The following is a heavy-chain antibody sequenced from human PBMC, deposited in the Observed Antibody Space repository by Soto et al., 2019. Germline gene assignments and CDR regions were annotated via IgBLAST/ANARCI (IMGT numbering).Heavy chain of an antibody. CDR1: GYTFTGYY. Sequence: ASVKVSCKASGYTFTGYYMHWVRQAPGQGLERMGWINPNSGGTNYAQKFQGWVTMTRDTSISTAYMELSRLRSDDTAVYYSASLPPLIRGGYGSYYYYGMDVWGQGTTVTVSS. V-gene: IGHV1-2*04. D-gene: IGHD5-18*01. CDR3: ASLPPLIRGGYGSYYYYGMDV. J-gene: IGHJ6*02. CDR2: INPNSGGT.